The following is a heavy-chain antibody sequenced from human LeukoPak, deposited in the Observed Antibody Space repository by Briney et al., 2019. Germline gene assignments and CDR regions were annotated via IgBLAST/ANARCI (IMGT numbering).Heavy chain of an antibody. J-gene: IGHJ4*02. CDR2: ISSDGSNK. Sequence: GGSLRLSCAASGFTFSSYAMRWVRQAPGKGLEWEAVISSDGSNKYYAASVRGRFTIPRDNSKITLYLQMNSMRAEDTAVYYCARDDGSGSDGFDYWGQGTLVTVSS. CDR1: GFTFSSYA. CDR3: ARDDGSGSDGFDY. D-gene: IGHD3-10*01. V-gene: IGHV3-30*01.